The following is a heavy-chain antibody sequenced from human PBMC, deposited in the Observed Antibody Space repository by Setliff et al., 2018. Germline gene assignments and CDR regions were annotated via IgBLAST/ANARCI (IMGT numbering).Heavy chain of an antibody. V-gene: IGHV3-23*01. CDR3: AKRPEHVDMYFDY. J-gene: IGHJ4*02. CDR2: ISVNGDGT. Sequence: GGSLRLSCAASGFTFNNCAMSWVRQAPGKGLEWVSTISVNGDGTYYADSVKGRFTISRDNSQNTLSLQVNSLRAEDTAVYYCAKRPEHVDMYFDYWGQGALVTVS. CDR1: GFTFNNCA.